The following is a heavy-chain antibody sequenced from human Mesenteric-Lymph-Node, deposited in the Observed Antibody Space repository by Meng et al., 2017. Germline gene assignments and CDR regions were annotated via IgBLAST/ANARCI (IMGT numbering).Heavy chain of an antibody. CDR2: IYWDDDK. Sequence: SGPTLVKPTQTLTLTCTFSGFSLSTSGVGVGWIRQPPGKALEWLALIYWDDDKRYSPSLKSRLTITKDTSKNQVVLTMTNMDPVDTATYYCARMGYYYDSSGYYSGAFDYWGQGTLVTVSS. CDR1: GFSLSTSGVG. CDR3: ARMGYYYDSSGYYSGAFDY. V-gene: IGHV2-5*02. D-gene: IGHD3-22*01. J-gene: IGHJ4*02.